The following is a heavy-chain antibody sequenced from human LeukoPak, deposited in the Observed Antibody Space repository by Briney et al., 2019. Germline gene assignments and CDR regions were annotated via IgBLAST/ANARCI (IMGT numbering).Heavy chain of an antibody. D-gene: IGHD3-22*01. CDR3: AKDIDPSGYYYFDY. CDR1: GFTFSSYA. V-gene: IGHV3-23*01. CDR2: ISGIGGNT. Sequence: GGSLRLSCAASGFTFSSYAMSWVRQAPGKGLEWVSTISGIGGNTHYADSVKGRFAISRDNSKNTLYLQMNSLRAEDTAVYYCAKDIDPSGYYYFDYWGQGTLVTVSS. J-gene: IGHJ4*02.